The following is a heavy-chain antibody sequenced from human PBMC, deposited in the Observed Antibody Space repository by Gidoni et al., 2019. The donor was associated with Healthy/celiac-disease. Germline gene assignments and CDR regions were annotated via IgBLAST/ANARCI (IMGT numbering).Heavy chain of an antibody. CDR1: GFTFSSYG. V-gene: IGHV3-33*01. CDR2: IWYDGSNK. Sequence: QVQLVESGGGVVQPGRSLRLSCAASGFTFSSYGMHWVRQAPGKGLGWVAVIWYDGSNKYYADSVKGRFTISRDNSKNTLYLQMNSLRAEDTAVYYCARGNTGDLSWFDPWGQGTLVTVSS. D-gene: IGHD7-27*01. CDR3: ARGNTGDLSWFDP. J-gene: IGHJ5*02.